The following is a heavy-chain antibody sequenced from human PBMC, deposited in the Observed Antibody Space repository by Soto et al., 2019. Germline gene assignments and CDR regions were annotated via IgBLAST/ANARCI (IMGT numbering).Heavy chain of an antibody. V-gene: IGHV3-13*05. D-gene: IGHD1-1*01. CDR2: ISAAGDQ. CDR1: GFTFRNYD. Sequence: EVQLVESGGGLVQPGGSLRLSCEASGFTFRNYDIPWDRKGTGKGLKRVPGISAAGDQDYADSVEGRFTISRESAQNSFLPQINTLRVGDTAVYYSARTYRDFYGLAVGGHGTTVIASS. J-gene: IGHJ6*02. CDR3: ARTYRDFYGLAV.